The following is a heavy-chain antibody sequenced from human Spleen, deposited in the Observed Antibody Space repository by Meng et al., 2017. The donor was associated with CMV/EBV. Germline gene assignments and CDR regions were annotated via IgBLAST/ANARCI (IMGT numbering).Heavy chain of an antibody. CDR2: ISTSNVNT. J-gene: IGHJ5*02. V-gene: IGHV1-18*01. CDR1: DHTFPNYG. D-gene: IGHD3-16*01. Sequence: CKAADHTFPNYGVGWVRQAPGQGLEWLGWISTSNVNTNYAQNFQGRVTMTKDTSTTTACMELRNLTSDDTAVYYCVGGVGWFDPWGQGTLVTVSS. CDR3: VGGVGWFDP.